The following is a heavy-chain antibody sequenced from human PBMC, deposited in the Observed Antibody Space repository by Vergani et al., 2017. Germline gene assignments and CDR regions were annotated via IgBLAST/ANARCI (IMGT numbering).Heavy chain of an antibody. CDR1: GYTFTGYY. CDR3: AGGDCSSTSCYTGDY. CDR2: INPNSGGT. D-gene: IGHD2-2*02. Sequence: QVQLVQSGAEVKKPGASVKVSCKASGYTFTGYYMHWVRQAPGQGLEWMGWINPNSGGTNYAQKFQGRVTITADKSTSTAYMELSSLRSEDTAVYYCAGGDCSSTSCYTGDYWGQGTLVTVSS. J-gene: IGHJ4*02. V-gene: IGHV1-2*02.